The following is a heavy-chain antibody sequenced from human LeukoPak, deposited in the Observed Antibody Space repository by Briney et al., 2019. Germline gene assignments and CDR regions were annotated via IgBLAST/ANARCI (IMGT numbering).Heavy chain of an antibody. J-gene: IGHJ3*02. CDR1: GFIFSNYA. CDR3: ARDGWYSSGWQNDAFDI. Sequence: GGSLRLSCAASGFIFSNYAMHWVRQAPGKGLEWVAVISYDGSNKYYADSVKGRFTISRDNSKNTLFLQMNSLRAEDTAVYYCARDGWYSSGWQNDAFDIWGQGTMVTVSS. V-gene: IGHV3-30-3*01. CDR2: ISYDGSNK. D-gene: IGHD6-19*01.